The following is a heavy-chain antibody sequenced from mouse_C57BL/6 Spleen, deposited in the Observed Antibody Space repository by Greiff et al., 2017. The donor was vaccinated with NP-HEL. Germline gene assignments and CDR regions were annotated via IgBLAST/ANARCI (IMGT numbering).Heavy chain of an antibody. Sequence: VQLQQPGAELVRPGTSVKLSCKASGYTFTSYWMHWVKQRPGQGLEWIGVIDPSDSYTNYNQKFKGKATLTVDTSSSTAYMQLSSLTSEDSAVYYCASSYYDGSSYRPAWFAYWGQGTLVTVSA. D-gene: IGHD1-1*01. V-gene: IGHV1-59*01. CDR3: ASSYYDGSSYRPAWFAY. CDR2: IDPSDSYT. CDR1: GYTFTSYW. J-gene: IGHJ3*01.